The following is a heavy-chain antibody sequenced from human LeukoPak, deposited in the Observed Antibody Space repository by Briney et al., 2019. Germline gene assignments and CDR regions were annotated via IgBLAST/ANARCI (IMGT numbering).Heavy chain of an antibody. CDR3: ARAPSEIGGYYPDYSRH. J-gene: IGHJ1*01. Sequence: WGSLRLSCAASGFTFSSYWLHWVRQAQGQGLVWVSRIKSDGSRKSADYVKGRITISRATATNTEHLQMNSLTVEATGVYYCARAPSEIGGYYPDYSRHWGQGTLVTASP. CDR2: IKSDGSR. D-gene: IGHD3-22*01. V-gene: IGHV3-74*03. CDR1: GFTFSSYW.